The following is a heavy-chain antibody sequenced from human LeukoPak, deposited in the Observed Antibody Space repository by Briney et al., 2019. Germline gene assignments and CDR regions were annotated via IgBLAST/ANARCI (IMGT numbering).Heavy chain of an antibody. Sequence: GGSLRLSCAASGFTFSSYEMNWVRQAPGKGLEWVSYISESGSSVYYADSVRGRFTISRDSSKNTLYLQMNSLRAEDTAVYYCARGFESDYGDYVGWSPGGMDVWGQGTTVTVSS. D-gene: IGHD4-17*01. V-gene: IGHV3-48*03. J-gene: IGHJ6*02. CDR3: ARGFESDYGDYVGWSPGGMDV. CDR2: ISESGSSV. CDR1: GFTFSSYE.